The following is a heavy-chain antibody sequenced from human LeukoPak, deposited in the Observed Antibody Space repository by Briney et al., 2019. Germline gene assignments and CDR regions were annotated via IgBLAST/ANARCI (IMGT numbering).Heavy chain of an antibody. CDR3: ARRMPLNKGAYGMDV. CDR2: INHSGST. Sequence: PSETLSLTCAVYGGSFSGYYWGWIRQPPGKGLEWIGEINHSGSTNYNPSLKSRVTISVGTSKNQFSLKLSSVTAADTAVYYCARRMPLNKGAYGMDVWGQGTTVTVSS. D-gene: IGHD1-26*01. V-gene: IGHV4-34*01. J-gene: IGHJ6*02. CDR1: GGSFSGYY.